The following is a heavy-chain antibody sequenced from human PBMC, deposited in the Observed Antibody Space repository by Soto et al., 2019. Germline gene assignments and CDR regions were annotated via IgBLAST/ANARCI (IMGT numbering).Heavy chain of an antibody. Sequence: GASVKVSCKASGGTFSSYAISWVRQAPGQGLEWMGGIIPIFGTANYAQKFQGRVTITTDTSTSTVYMELKSLKSDDTAVYYCARDQEYSTSGLYWFDLWGQGTLVTVSS. CDR2: IIPIFGTA. CDR3: ARDQEYSTSGLYWFDL. V-gene: IGHV1-69*05. CDR1: GGTFSSYA. J-gene: IGHJ5*02. D-gene: IGHD6-6*01.